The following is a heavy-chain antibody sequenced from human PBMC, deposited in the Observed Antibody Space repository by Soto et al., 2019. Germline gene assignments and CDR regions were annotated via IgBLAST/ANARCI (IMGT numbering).Heavy chain of an antibody. CDR2: ISSSGSTI. Sequence: GSLRLACAASGFTFNSYEMNWFLQARGKVLEWVSYISSSGSTIYYADSVKGRFTISRDNAKNSLYLQMNSLRAEDTAVYYCARDRGRWLQFPYYYGMDVWGQGTTVTVSS. V-gene: IGHV3-48*03. CDR3: ARDRGRWLQFPYYYGMDV. CDR1: GFTFNSYE. J-gene: IGHJ6*02. D-gene: IGHD5-12*01.